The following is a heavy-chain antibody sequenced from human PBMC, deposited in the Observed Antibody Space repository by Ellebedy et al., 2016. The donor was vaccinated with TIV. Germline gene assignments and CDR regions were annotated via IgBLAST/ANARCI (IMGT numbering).Heavy chain of an antibody. D-gene: IGHD1-14*01. V-gene: IGHV3-33*01. Sequence: GESLKISXAASGFTFSSYGIHWVRQAPGKGLEWVAVIWRDGSDQRYADSVKGRFTISRDTSKNTVYLQMNSLRAEDTAVYYCARGNPPTTDLDYWGQGTVVTVSS. CDR3: ARGNPPTTDLDY. J-gene: IGHJ4*02. CDR2: IWRDGSDQ. CDR1: GFTFSSYG.